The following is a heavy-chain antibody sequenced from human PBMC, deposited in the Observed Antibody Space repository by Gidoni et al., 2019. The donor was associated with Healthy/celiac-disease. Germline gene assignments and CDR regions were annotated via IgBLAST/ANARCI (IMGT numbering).Heavy chain of an antibody. CDR1: GGRFSGYL. CDR2: INHSGST. Sequence: QVQLQQWGAGLLRPSETLSPTCAGHGGRFSGYLWSWLRQPPGKGLEWIGEINHSGSTNYNPSLNSRVTISVDTSKNQFALKLSSVTAADTAVYYCASGYSGYEAFDPWGQGTLVTVSS. CDR3: ASGYSGYEAFDP. J-gene: IGHJ5*02. D-gene: IGHD5-12*01. V-gene: IGHV4-34*01.